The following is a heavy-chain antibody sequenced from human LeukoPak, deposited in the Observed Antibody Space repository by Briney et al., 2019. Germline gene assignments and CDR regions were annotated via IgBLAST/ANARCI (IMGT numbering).Heavy chain of an antibody. D-gene: IGHD4-11*01. V-gene: IGHV3-66*01. Sequence: PGGSLRLSCAASGFTVSSNYMSWVRQAPGKGLEWVSVIYSGGSTYYADSVKGRFTISRDNSKNTLYLQMNSLRAEDTAVYYCARVLADYNNPLDYWGQGTLVTVSS. J-gene: IGHJ4*02. CDR2: IYSGGST. CDR1: GFTVSSNY. CDR3: ARVLADYNNPLDY.